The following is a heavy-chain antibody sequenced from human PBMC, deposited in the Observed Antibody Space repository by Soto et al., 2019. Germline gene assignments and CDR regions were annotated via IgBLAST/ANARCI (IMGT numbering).Heavy chain of an antibody. V-gene: IGHV1-8*02. CDR1: GYTFTSYG. D-gene: IGHD3-3*01. J-gene: IGHJ6*02. CDR2: MNPNSGNT. Sequence: ASVKVSCKASGYTFTSYGISWVRQAPGQGLEWMGWMNPNSGNTGYAQKFQGRVTMTRNTSISTAYMELSSLRSEDTAVYYCARGVLRFLEWLSRNYYYYYGMDVWGQGTTVTVSS. CDR3: ARGVLRFLEWLSRNYYYYYGMDV.